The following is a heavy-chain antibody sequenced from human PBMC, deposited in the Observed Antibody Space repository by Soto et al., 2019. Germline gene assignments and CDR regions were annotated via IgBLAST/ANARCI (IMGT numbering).Heavy chain of an antibody. D-gene: IGHD3-10*01. CDR2: MSYDGSDE. CDR3: AKGGIWFGELGDY. J-gene: IGHJ4*02. Sequence: QVQLVESGGGVVQPGRSLRLSCAASGFTFSDYGMHWVRQAPGKGLEWVAVMSYDGSDEYYADSVKGRLSISRDNSKNTLYLQMSSLRPEDTARYYCAKGGIWFGELGDYWGQGALVTVSS. CDR1: GFTFSDYG. V-gene: IGHV3-30*18.